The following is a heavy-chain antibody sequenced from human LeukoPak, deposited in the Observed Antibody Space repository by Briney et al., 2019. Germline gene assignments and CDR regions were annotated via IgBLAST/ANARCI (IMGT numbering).Heavy chain of an antibody. CDR2: MSYSRHN. CDR3: ASLGTLLS. V-gene: IGHV4-39*01. CDR1: GCSVSSSRDY. J-gene: IGHJ5*02. D-gene: IGHD7-27*01. Sequence: PSGSLSLTCTVSGCSVSSSRDYWGWIRHPPGRGLECSGSMSYSRHNYRNTSLKRRVRISIDKSQNQFSEKLTSVTDADTAMYYCASLGTLLSWGQGTLVTVSS.